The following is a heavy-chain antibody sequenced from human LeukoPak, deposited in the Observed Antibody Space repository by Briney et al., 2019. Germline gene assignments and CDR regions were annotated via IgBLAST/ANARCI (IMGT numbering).Heavy chain of an antibody. CDR1: GFTFSTYS. J-gene: IGHJ4*02. CDR3: AREGSAADDFDY. CDR2: ISTSRGTI. V-gene: IGHV3-48*02. D-gene: IGHD2-2*01. Sequence: GGSLRLSCAASGFTFSTYSMNCVRQAPGKGLEWVSYISTSRGTIYYADSVKGRLTISRDNAQNSLYLQMNSLTDEDTAVYYCAREGSAADDFDYWGQGTLVTVSS.